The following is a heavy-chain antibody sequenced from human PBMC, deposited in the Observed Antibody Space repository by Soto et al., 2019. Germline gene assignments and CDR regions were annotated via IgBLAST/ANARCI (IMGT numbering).Heavy chain of an antibody. V-gene: IGHV3-23*01. D-gene: IGHD3-3*01. CDR1: GFTFANFG. J-gene: IGHJ4*02. Sequence: GGSLRLSGGGSGFTFANFGMGWVRQAPGKGLYWVSGISSSGRRTYYADSVKGRFTISRDNSKSTLYLQMDSLRADDAAVYYGAKVAKSGVVLEYFDSRGQGSLRTVSS. CDR3: AKVAKSGVVLEYFDS. CDR2: ISSSGRRT.